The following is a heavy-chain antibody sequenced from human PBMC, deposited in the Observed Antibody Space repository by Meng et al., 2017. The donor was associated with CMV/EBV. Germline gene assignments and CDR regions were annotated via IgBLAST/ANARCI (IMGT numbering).Heavy chain of an antibody. J-gene: IGHJ6*02. V-gene: IGHV3-21*01. CDR2: ISSSSSYI. CDR1: GFTFSSYS. Sequence: GESLKISCAASGFTFSSYSMNWVRQAPGKGLEWVSYISSSSSYIYYADSVKGRFTISRDNAKNSLYLQMNSLRAEDTAVYYCARDRIAARIYYGMDVWGQGTTVTVSS. CDR3: ARDRIAARIYYGMDV. D-gene: IGHD6-6*01.